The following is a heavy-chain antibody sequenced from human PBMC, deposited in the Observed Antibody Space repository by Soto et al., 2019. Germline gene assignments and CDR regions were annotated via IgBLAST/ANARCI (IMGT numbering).Heavy chain of an antibody. D-gene: IGHD1-26*01. CDR1: GGSISSGGYY. CDR3: ARDYSGSYRHSNWFDP. V-gene: IGHV4-31*03. CDR2: IYYSGST. J-gene: IGHJ5*02. Sequence: PSETLSLTCTVSGGSISSGGYYWSWIRQHPGKGLEWIGYIYYSGSTYYNPSLKSRVTISVDTSKNQFSLKLSSVTAADTAVYYCARDYSGSYRHSNWFDPWGQGTLVTVSS.